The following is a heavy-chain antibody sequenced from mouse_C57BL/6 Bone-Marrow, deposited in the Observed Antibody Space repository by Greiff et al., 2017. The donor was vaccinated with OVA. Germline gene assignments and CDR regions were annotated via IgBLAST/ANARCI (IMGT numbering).Heavy chain of an antibody. V-gene: IGHV1-39*01. CDR3: ARVINWDWYFDV. Sequence: VQLKQSGPELVKPGASVKISCKASGYSFTDYNMNWVKQSNGKSLEWIGVINPNYGTTSYNQKFKGKATLTVDQSSSTAYMQLNSLTSEDAAVYYCARVINWDWYFDVWGTGTTVTVSS. J-gene: IGHJ1*03. D-gene: IGHD4-1*02. CDR2: INPNYGTT. CDR1: GYSFTDYN.